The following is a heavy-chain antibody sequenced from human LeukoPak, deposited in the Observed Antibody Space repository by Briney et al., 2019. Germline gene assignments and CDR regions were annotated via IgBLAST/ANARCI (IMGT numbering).Heavy chain of an antibody. V-gene: IGHV3-9*01. Sequence: GGSLRLSCAASGFTFDDYAMHWVRQAPGKGLEWVSGISWNSGSIGYADSVKGRFTISRDNAKNSLYLQMNSLRAEDTALYYCAKGWGFGELLLKWGQGTLVTVSS. CDR3: AKGWGFGELLLK. CDR1: GFTFDDYA. CDR2: ISWNSGSI. J-gene: IGHJ4*02. D-gene: IGHD3-10*01.